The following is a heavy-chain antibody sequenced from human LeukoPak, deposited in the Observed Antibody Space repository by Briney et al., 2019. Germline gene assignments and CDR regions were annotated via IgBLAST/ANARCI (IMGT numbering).Heavy chain of an antibody. D-gene: IGHD5-12*01. Sequence: SETLSLTCTVSGGSISSYYWSWIRQPPGKGLEWIGYIYYTGTTNYNPSLKSRVTISEDTSKNQFSLNLRSVTAADTAVYYCARHPRIVAFDYWGQGNLVTVSS. J-gene: IGHJ4*02. CDR1: GGSISSYY. V-gene: IGHV4-59*08. CDR3: ARHPRIVAFDY. CDR2: IYYTGTT.